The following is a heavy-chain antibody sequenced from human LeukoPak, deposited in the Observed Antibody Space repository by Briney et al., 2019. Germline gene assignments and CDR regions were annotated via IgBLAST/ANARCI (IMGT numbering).Heavy chain of an antibody. CDR1: GYTFTGYY. D-gene: IGHD2-2*01. CDR3: TRTTYCSSTSCRKGFDY. V-gene: IGHV1-2*02. CDR2: INPNSGGT. Sequence: ASVKVSCKASGYTFTGYYIHWVRQAPGQGLEWMGWINPNSGGTNYAQKFQGRVTMTRDTSISTAYMEQSRLRSDDTAVYYCTRTTYCSSTSCRKGFDYWGQGTLVTVSS. J-gene: IGHJ4*02.